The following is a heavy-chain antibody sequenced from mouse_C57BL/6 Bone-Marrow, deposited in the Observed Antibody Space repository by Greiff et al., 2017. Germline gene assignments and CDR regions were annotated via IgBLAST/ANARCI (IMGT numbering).Heavy chain of an antibody. CDR1: GYTFTNYW. CDR3: ARLGVWYAMDY. J-gene: IGHJ4*01. V-gene: IGHV1-63*01. CDR2: IYPGGGYT. Sequence: QVQLKESGAELVRPGTSVKMSCKASGYTFTNYWIGWAKQRPGHGLEWIGDIYPGGGYTNYNEKFKGKATLTADKSSSTAYMQFSSLTSEDSAIYYCARLGVWYAMDYWGQGTSGTVSS.